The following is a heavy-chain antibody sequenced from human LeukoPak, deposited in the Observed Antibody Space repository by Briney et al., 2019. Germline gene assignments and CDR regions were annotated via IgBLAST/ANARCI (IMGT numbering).Heavy chain of an antibody. V-gene: IGHV4-39*01. J-gene: IGHJ4*02. CDR3: ARHSLDRGVDY. CDR1: GDSISSSNW. D-gene: IGHD3-10*01. CDR2: IYYSGST. Sequence: SETLSLTCAVSGDSISSSNWWSWVRQPPGKGLEWIGSIYYSGSTYYNPSLKSRVTISVDTSKNQFSLKLNSVTAADTAVYYCARHSLDRGVDYWGQGTLVTVSS.